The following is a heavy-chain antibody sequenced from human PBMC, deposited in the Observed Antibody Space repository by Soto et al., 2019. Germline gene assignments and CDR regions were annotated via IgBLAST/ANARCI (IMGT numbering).Heavy chain of an antibody. J-gene: IGHJ4*02. CDR2: IYHSGST. CDR1: GYFISSNYY. V-gene: IGHV4-38-2*02. CDR3: ARESEDLTSNFGY. Sequence: KPSETLSLTCAVSGYFISSNYYWAWIRQPPGKGLEWIGNIYHSGSTYYNPSLKSRVTISLDTSRNQFSLKLTSVTAADTAVYYCARESEDLTSNFGYWGQGTLVTVSS.